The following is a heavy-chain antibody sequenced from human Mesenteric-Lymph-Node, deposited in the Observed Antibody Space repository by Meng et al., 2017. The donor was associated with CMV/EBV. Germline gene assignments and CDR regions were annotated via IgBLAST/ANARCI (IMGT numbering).Heavy chain of an antibody. CDR3: ASLDIVVVPAAIPEGNWFDP. V-gene: IGHV1-2*02. CDR2: INPNSGGT. D-gene: IGHD2-2*02. CDR1: GYTFTGYY. Sequence: ALVKVSCKASGYTFTGYYMHWVRQAPGQGLEWMGWINPNSGGTNYAQKFQGRVTMTRDTSISTAYMELSRLRSDDTAVYYCASLDIVVVPAAIPEGNWFDPWGQGTLVTVSS. J-gene: IGHJ5*02.